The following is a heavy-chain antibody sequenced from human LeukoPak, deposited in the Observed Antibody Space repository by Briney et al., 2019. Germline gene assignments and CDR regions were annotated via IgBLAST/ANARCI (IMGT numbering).Heavy chain of an antibody. CDR3: ARDEGVDGGSRGYYFEH. V-gene: IGHV1-2*02. J-gene: IGHJ4*02. CDR1: GYTFTGYF. Sequence: ASVKVSCKASGYTFTGYFIHWVRQAPGQGLEWMGWINPCSGDTNYAQRFQGRVSMTRDTSISTVYMELSRLRSDDTALYYCARDEGVDGGSRGYYFEHWDQGTLVTVSS. CDR2: INPCSGDT. D-gene: IGHD4-23*01.